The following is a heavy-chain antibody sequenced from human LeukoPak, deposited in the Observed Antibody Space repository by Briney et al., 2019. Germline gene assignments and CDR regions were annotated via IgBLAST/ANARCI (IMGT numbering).Heavy chain of an antibody. CDR3: AKLGATTWNAFDI. CDR2: FDPEDGET. J-gene: IGHJ3*02. CDR1: GYTLTELS. Sequence: ASVNVSCKVSGYTLTELSMHWVRQAPGKELDWMGGFDPEDGETIYAQKFQGRVTMTEDTSTDTAYMELSSLRSEDTDVYYCAKLGATTWNAFDIWGQGTMVTVSS. D-gene: IGHD1-26*01. V-gene: IGHV1-24*01.